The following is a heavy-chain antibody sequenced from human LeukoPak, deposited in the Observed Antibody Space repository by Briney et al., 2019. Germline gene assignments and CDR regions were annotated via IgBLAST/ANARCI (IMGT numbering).Heavy chain of an antibody. CDR1: GDSISGRAYY. D-gene: IGHD3-3*01. J-gene: IGHJ4*02. CDR2: IHSSGTH. CDR3: SRERGFWSGYFRPRYFDY. V-gene: IGHV4-61*02. Sequence: SQTLSLTCAVSGDSISGRAYYWSWIRQPAGKGLEWIGRIHSSGTHSYNPSLKSRVSISVETSKNQFSLKLSSLTAADTAVYFCSRERGFWSGYFRPRYFDYWGQGTLVTV.